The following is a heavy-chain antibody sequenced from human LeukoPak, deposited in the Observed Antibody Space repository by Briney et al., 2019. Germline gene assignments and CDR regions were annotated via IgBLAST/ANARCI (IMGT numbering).Heavy chain of an antibody. J-gene: IGHJ4*02. D-gene: IGHD1-26*01. CDR3: AKDRSIGTYYTFDH. CDR1: GFTFINYG. Sequence: PGGSLRLSCAASGFTFINYGMSWVRQAPGKGLEWVSVISGSGENTYYADSVEGRFTISRDNSKNTLYLQMSSLTAADTAVYYCAKDRSIGTYYTFDHWGQGTLVTVSS. V-gene: IGHV3-23*01. CDR2: ISGSGENT.